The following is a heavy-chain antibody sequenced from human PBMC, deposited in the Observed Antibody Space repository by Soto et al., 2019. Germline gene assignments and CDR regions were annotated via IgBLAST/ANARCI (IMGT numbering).Heavy chain of an antibody. CDR3: ARQYCSSTVCYGMDV. J-gene: IGHJ6*02. Sequence: GESLKISCKGSGYSFTSYWISWVRQMPGKGLEWMGRIDPSDSYTNYSPSFQGHVTISADKSISTAYPQWSSLKASDTAMYYCARQYCSSTVCYGMDVWGQGTTVTVSS. CDR2: IDPSDSYT. D-gene: IGHD2-2*01. CDR1: GYSFTSYW. V-gene: IGHV5-10-1*01.